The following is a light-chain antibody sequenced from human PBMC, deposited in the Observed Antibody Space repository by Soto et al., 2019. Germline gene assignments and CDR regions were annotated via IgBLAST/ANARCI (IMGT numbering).Light chain of an antibody. J-gene: IGKJ5*01. CDR2: DTS. CDR1: QSVSIK. CDR3: QQYNNWPTIT. Sequence: IVMTQSPATRSLSPGERATLSCRASQSVSIKLAWYQQRPGQAPRLLIYDTSTRATGIPARFSGSGSGTEFTLTISSLQSEDFAVYYGQQYNNWPTITFGQGTRLEIK. V-gene: IGKV3-15*01.